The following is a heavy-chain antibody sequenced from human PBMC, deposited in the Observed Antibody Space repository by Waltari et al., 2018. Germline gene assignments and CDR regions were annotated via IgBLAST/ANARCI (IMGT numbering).Heavy chain of an antibody. Sequence: QVQLQESGPGLVKPSQTLSLTCTVSGGSISSGSYYWSWIRPPAGKGLEWIGRIYTSGSTNYNLTLKSRVPISGDTSKNQFSLKLSSGTAADTAVYYCARGEYSSRYNWFDPWGQGTLVTVSS. CDR3: ARGEYSSRYNWFDP. CDR2: IYTSGST. J-gene: IGHJ5*02. V-gene: IGHV4-61*02. CDR1: GGSISSGSYY. D-gene: IGHD6-13*01.